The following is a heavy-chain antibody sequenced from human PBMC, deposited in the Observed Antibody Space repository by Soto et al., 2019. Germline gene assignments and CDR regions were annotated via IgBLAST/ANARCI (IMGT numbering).Heavy chain of an antibody. CDR3: AKDLFAVRPYDSSGYYSPASFDY. V-gene: IGHV3-23*01. CDR2: ISGSGGST. Sequence: GSLRLSCAASGFTFSSYAMSWVRQAPGKGLEWVSAISGSGGSTYYADSVKGRFTISRDNSKNTLYLQMNSLRAEDTAVYYCAKDLFAVRPYDSSGYYSPASFDYWGQGTLVTVSS. J-gene: IGHJ4*02. CDR1: GFTFSSYA. D-gene: IGHD3-22*01.